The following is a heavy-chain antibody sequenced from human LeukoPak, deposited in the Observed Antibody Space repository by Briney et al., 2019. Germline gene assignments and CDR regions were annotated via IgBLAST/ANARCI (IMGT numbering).Heavy chain of an antibody. D-gene: IGHD3-22*01. CDR1: GFTFTRYW. Sequence: GGSLRLSCATSGFTFTRYWMSWIRQAPGKGLEWVANIKQDGSQRYYLDSVKGRFTISRDNAKNSLYLQMNSLRAEDTAVYYCARGLRITMIVVSSRPRGMDVWGQGTTVTVSS. CDR2: IKQDGSQR. J-gene: IGHJ6*02. V-gene: IGHV3-7*01. CDR3: ARGLRITMIVVSSRPRGMDV.